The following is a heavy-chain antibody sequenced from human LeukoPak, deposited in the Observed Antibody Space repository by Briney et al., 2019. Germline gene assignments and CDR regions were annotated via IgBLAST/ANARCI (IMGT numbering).Heavy chain of an antibody. Sequence: GGYLRLSCATSGFTFSSYGMHWVRQAPGKGLEWVAVIWSDGRNRFYVDAVKGRFTFSRDNSKNTLSLQMNSLRAEDTAVYYCAKERGPFDAFDIWGQGTMVTVSS. CDR2: IWSDGRNR. V-gene: IGHV3-33*06. J-gene: IGHJ3*02. CDR3: AKERGPFDAFDI. CDR1: GFTFSSYG.